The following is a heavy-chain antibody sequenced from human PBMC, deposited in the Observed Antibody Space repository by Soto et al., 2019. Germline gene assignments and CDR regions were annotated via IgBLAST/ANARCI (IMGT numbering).Heavy chain of an antibody. V-gene: IGHV3-48*02. CDR2: ISSSSTI. D-gene: IGHD3-16*02. CDR3: ARDIMITFGGDIAPAYGMDV. J-gene: IGHJ6*02. Sequence: GGSLRLSCAASGFTFSSYSMNWVRQAPGKGLEWVSYISSSSTIYYADSVKGRFTISRDNAKNSLYLQMNSLRDEDTAVYYCARDIMITFGGDIAPAYGMDVWGQGTTVTVSS. CDR1: GFTFSSYS.